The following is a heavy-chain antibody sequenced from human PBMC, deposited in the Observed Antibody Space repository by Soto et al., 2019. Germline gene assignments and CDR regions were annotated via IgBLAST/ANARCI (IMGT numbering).Heavy chain of an antibody. D-gene: IGHD3-3*01. V-gene: IGHV4-31*03. CDR1: GGSINSGGYY. J-gene: IGHJ4*02. CDR2: IYYSGST. CDR3: ARSSIKPQVFMYPFDS. Sequence: SETLSLTCTVSGGSINSGGYYWSWIRQHPGKGLEWIGYIYYSGSTYYNPSLKGRVTISLDTSKNQFSLRLNSVTAADTAVYYCARSSIKPQVFMYPFDSWSQGTLVTSPQ.